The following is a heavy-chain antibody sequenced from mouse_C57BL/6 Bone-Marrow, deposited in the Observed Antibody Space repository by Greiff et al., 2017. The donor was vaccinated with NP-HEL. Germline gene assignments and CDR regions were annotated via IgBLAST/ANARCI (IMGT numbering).Heavy chain of an antibody. V-gene: IGHV5-4*01. CDR2: ISDGGSYT. J-gene: IGHJ1*03. Sequence: EVKLMESGGGLVKPGGSLKLSCAASGFTFSSYAMSWVRQTPEKRLEWVATISDGGSYTYYPDNVKGRFTISRDNAKNNLYLQRSHLKSEDTAMYYCARDQSYYGSSHWYFDVWGTGTTVTVSS. D-gene: IGHD1-1*01. CDR1: GFTFSSYA. CDR3: ARDQSYYGSSHWYFDV.